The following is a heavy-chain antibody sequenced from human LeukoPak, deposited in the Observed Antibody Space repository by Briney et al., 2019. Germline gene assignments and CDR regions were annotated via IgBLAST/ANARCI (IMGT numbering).Heavy chain of an antibody. CDR1: GYTFTSYG. V-gene: IGHV1-18*01. D-gene: IGHD2-2*01. Sequence: ASVKVSCKASGYTFTSYGISWVREAPGQGLEWMGWISAYNGNTNYAQKLQGRVTMTTDTSTSTTYMELRSLRSDDTAVYYCARGWCTTTSCYGYSDYWGQGTLVTVSS. J-gene: IGHJ4*02. CDR2: ISAYNGNT. CDR3: ARGWCTTTSCYGYSDY.